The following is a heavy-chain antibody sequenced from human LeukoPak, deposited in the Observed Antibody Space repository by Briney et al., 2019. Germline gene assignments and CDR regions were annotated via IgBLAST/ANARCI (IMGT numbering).Heavy chain of an antibody. J-gene: IGHJ6*03. Sequence: SETLSLTCTVSGYSISSGYYWGWIRQPPGKGLEWIGYIYYSGSTNYNPSLKSRVTISVDTSKNQFSLKLSSVTAADTAVYYCARVYNDFWSGYYEAPYYYYMDVWGKGTTVTVSS. V-gene: IGHV4-61*01. CDR3: ARVYNDFWSGYYEAPYYYYMDV. CDR2: IYYSGST. D-gene: IGHD3-3*01. CDR1: GYSISSGYY.